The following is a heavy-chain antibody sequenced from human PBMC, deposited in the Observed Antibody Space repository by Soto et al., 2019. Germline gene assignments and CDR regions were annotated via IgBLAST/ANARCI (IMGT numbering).Heavy chain of an antibody. J-gene: IGHJ4*02. V-gene: IGHV5-10-1*01. Sequence: ESLTISFTGSGYKFTNYWLSWVRQTPGKGLEWMGRIDPSDSYINYSPSFRGHVTISIDESISTAHLQWSSLKASDTATYYCAIVTAETAYHYFDFWGQGTMVTVS. D-gene: IGHD1-1*01. CDR3: AIVTAETAYHYFDF. CDR2: IDPSDSYI. CDR1: GYKFTNYW.